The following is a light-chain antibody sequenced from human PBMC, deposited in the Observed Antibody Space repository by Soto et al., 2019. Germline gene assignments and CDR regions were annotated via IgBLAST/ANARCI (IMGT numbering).Light chain of an antibody. J-gene: IGKJ3*01. CDR1: QDISNY. CDR2: AAS. V-gene: IGKV1-27*01. CDR3: QKYNGAPPET. Sequence: DIQMTQSPSSLSATVGDRVTITCRASQDISNYLAWHQQKPGKVPKLLIYAASTLQPGVPSRFSGSGSGTXXXXXXXXXQPEDVATYYCQKYNGAPPETFGPGTKVAIK.